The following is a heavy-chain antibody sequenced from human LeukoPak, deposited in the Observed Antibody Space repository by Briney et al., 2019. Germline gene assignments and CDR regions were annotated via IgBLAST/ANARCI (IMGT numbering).Heavy chain of an antibody. CDR3: ARDLAGSGWYGGDY. Sequence: GGSLRLSCAASGFTFSTYGMHWVRQAPGKGLEWVAFIRYDGSNKYYADSVKGRFTASRDNSKNTLYLEMNSRRAEDTAVYYCARDLAGSGWYGGDYWGQGTLVTVSS. CDR2: IRYDGSNK. V-gene: IGHV3-30*02. D-gene: IGHD6-19*01. CDR1: GFTFSTYG. J-gene: IGHJ4*02.